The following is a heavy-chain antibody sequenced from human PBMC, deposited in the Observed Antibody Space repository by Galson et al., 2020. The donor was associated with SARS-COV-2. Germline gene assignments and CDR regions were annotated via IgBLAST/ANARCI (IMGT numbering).Heavy chain of an antibody. CDR3: VTSDPDTPLVTAWAY. D-gene: IGHD2-21*02. CDR2: IDPLFPTA. V-gene: IGHV1-69*13. CDR1: GGTFSNSA. J-gene: IGHJ4*02. Sequence: SVTVSCKASGGTFSNSAFSWVRQARGPGRAWMGGIDPLFPTADYAQRFKGRVTITADEPTSTVYMELSGLRAEDTAVYYCVTSDPDTPLVTAWAYWGQGTLVTVSS.